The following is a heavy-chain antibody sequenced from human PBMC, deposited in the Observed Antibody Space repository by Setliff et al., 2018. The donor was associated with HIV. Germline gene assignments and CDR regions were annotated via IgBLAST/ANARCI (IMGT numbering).Heavy chain of an antibody. D-gene: IGHD3-3*01. CDR2: ITHGGST. CDR1: GGSFSTYF. Sequence: PSETLSLTCAVYGGSFSTYFWSWIRQPPGKGLEGIGDITHGGSTNYNPSLGGRVTISVDTSKNQFSLRLSSVAAGDTAVYYCARSIVPVASGYYYFEYWGQGTLVTVSS. V-gene: IGHV4-34*01. J-gene: IGHJ4*02. CDR3: ARSIVPVASGYYYFEY.